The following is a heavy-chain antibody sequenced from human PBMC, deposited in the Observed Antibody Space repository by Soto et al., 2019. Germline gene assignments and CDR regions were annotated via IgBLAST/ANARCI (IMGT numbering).Heavy chain of an antibody. J-gene: IGHJ6*02. CDR2: IYPGDSDT. CDR3: ARSGDSSSGIYYYYGMDV. Sequence: GESLKISCNGSGYSFTIYCIGLVLQMPGKGLEWMGIIYPGDSDTRYSPSFQGQVTISADKSISTAYLQWSSLKASDTAMYYCARSGDSSSGIYYYYGMDVWGQGTTVTVSS. D-gene: IGHD6-6*01. V-gene: IGHV5-51*01. CDR1: GYSFTIYC.